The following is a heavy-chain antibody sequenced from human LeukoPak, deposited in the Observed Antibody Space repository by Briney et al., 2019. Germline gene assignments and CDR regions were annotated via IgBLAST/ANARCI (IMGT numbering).Heavy chain of an antibody. V-gene: IGHV3-23*01. D-gene: IGHD5-24*01. CDR3: AKDPRVGSRVVTPCH. CDR2: ISGSGGST. J-gene: IGHJ1*01. Sequence: PGGSLRLSCAASGFTFTSYAMSWVRQAPGKGLEWVSAISGSGGSTYYADSVKGQFTISRDNSKSTLFLQMNSLRAEDTAVYYCAKDPRVGSRVVTPCHWGQGTLVTVSS. CDR1: GFTFTSYA.